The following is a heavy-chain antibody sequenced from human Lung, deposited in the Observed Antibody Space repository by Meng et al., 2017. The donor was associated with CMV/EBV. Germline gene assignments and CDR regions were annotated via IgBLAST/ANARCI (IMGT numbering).Heavy chain of an antibody. J-gene: IGHJ6*02. D-gene: IGHD3-10*01. CDR2: INASGGNT. CDR1: GYTFTYYY. CDR3: AKVPRFYSYYGLDV. V-gene: IGHV1-46*01. Sequence: ASXXVSXKASGYTFTYYYIHWVRQAPGQGLEWMGIINASGGNTNYAQKFQGRVTMTEDTSTDTAYMELSSLRSDDTAVYYCAKVPRFYSYYGLDVWGQGTTVTVSS.